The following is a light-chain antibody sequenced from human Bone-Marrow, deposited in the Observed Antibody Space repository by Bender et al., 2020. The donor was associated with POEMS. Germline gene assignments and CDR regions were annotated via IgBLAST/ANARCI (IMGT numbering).Light chain of an antibody. CDR2: DDS. CDR1: NIGSKS. CDR3: AAWDDSLSGWA. J-gene: IGLJ3*02. Sequence: SYVLTQPPSVSVAPGQTARITCGGNNIGSKSVHWYQQKPGQAPVLVVYDDSDRPSGIPERFSGSKSGTSASLAITGLQSDDEADYYCAAWDDSLSGWAFGGGTKLTVL. V-gene: IGLV3-21*02.